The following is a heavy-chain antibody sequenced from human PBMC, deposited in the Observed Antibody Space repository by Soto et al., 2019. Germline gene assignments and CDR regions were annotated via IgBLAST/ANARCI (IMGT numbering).Heavy chain of an antibody. CDR3: ARAPPYYYDSSGSY. CDR1: GYTFTSYG. CDR2: ISAYNGNT. D-gene: IGHD3-22*01. V-gene: IGHV1-18*01. J-gene: IGHJ4*02. Sequence: ASVKVSCKASGYTFTSYGISWVRQAPGQGLEWMGWISAYNGNTNYAQKLQGRVTMTTDTSTSTAYMELRSLRSDDTAVYYCARAPPYYYDSSGSYWGQIPLLTVSP.